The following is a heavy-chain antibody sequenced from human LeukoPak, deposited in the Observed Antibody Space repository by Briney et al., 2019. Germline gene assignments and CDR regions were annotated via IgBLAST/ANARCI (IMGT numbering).Heavy chain of an antibody. D-gene: IGHD3-10*01. Sequence: TGGSLRLSCVSSGFIFSSYVMSWVRQAPGEGLEWVSSISVAGATTDYADSVKGRFTISRDNSKSTVHLQMNGLRAEDTAVYYCAKSGGGSYSWGQGTLVTVSS. CDR1: GFIFSSYV. CDR3: AKSGGGSYS. V-gene: IGHV3-23*01. J-gene: IGHJ5*02. CDR2: ISVAGATT.